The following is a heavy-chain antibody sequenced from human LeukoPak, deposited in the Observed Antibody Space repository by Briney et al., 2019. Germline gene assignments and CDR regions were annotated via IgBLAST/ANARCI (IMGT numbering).Heavy chain of an antibody. D-gene: IGHD6-19*01. CDR3: ARPEGSGWYNWFDP. Sequence: PSETLSLTCTVSGGSISSSSYYWGWIRQPPGKGLEWIGSIYYSGSTYYNPPLKSRVTISVDTSKNQFSLKLSSVTAADTAVYYCARPEGSGWYNWFDPRGQGTPVTVSS. CDR1: GGSISSSSYY. V-gene: IGHV4-39*01. J-gene: IGHJ5*02. CDR2: IYYSGST.